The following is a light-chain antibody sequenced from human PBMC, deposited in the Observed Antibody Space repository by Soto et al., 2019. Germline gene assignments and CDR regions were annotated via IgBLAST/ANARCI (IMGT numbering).Light chain of an antibody. CDR3: QSYDISLSGVV. CDR2: ANT. CDR1: SSNIGAGYD. J-gene: IGLJ2*01. Sequence: QSVLTQPPSVSGAPGQRVTISCTGSSSNIGAGYDVHWYQQLPGTAPKLLIYANTNRPSGVPDRFSASKSGTSASLAITGLQAEYEADYYCQSYDISLSGVVFGGGTKLTVL. V-gene: IGLV1-40*01.